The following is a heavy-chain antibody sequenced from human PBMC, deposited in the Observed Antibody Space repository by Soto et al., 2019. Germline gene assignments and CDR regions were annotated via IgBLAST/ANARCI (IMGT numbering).Heavy chain of an antibody. CDR2: IYTSGST. Sequence: QVQLQESGPRLVKPSETLSLTCSVSGTSVSNYYWSWIRQPAGKGLEHIGRIYTSGSTSYNPSLKSRVTMSMDTSQTQIYLNLTSVTAADTAVYYCVRRGIQLSYAFDHWGKGILVTVSS. V-gene: IGHV4-4*07. D-gene: IGHD3-10*01. CDR1: GTSVSNYY. J-gene: IGHJ4*02. CDR3: VRRGIQLSYAFDH.